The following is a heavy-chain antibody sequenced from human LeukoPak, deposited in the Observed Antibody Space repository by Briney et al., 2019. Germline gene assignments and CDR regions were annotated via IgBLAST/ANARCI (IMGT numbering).Heavy chain of an antibody. CDR1: GFTFSSYE. CDR3: AREQGSGYGRDYFDY. J-gene: IGHJ4*02. Sequence: PGGSLRLSCAASGFTFSSYEMNWVRQAPGKGLEWVSYISSSGGTIYYADSVKGRFTISRDNAKNSLYLQMNSLRAEDTAVYYCAREQGSGYGRDYFDYWGQGTLVTVSS. V-gene: IGHV3-48*03. CDR2: ISSSGGTI. D-gene: IGHD5-12*01.